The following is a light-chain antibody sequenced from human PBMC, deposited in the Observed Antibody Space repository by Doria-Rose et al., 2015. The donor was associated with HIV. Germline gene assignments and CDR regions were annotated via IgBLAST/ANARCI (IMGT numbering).Light chain of an antibody. Sequence: LTQSPGTLSLSPGERATLSCGASQSFSSTYLAWYQQKPGQAPSLLIYDGSTRATGIPDRFSASGSGTDLTLTTNRLEPEDFALYYCHQYGTSWTFGQGTKVEI. V-gene: IGKV3-20*01. CDR3: HQYGTSWT. CDR1: QSFSSTY. J-gene: IGKJ1*01. CDR2: DGS.